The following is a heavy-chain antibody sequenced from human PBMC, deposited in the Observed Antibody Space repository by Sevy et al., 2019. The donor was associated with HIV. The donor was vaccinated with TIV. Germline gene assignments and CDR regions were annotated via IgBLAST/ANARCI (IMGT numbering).Heavy chain of an antibody. CDR2: INPNSGGT. CDR3: ARVPYYYDSSDHHFDY. J-gene: IGHJ4*02. CDR1: GYTFTGYY. D-gene: IGHD3-22*01. Sequence: ASVKVSCKASGYTFTGYYMHWVRQAPGQGLEWMGWINPNSGGTNYAQKFQGRVTMTRDTSISTAYMELSRLRSDDTAVYYCARVPYYYDSSDHHFDYWGQGTLVTVSS. V-gene: IGHV1-2*02.